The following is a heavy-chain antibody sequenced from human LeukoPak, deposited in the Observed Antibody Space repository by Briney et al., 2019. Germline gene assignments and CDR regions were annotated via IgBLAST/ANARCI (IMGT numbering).Heavy chain of an antibody. CDR2: IWYDGSNK. CDR1: GFTFSSYG. CDR3: ARSHDYSNYGWFDP. Sequence: GGSLRLSCAASGFTFSSYGMHWVRQAPGKGLEWVAVIWYDGSNKYYADSVKGRFTISRDNSKNTLYLQMNSLRAEDTAVYYCARSHDYSNYGWFDPWGQGTLVTVSS. J-gene: IGHJ5*02. D-gene: IGHD4-11*01. V-gene: IGHV3-33*01.